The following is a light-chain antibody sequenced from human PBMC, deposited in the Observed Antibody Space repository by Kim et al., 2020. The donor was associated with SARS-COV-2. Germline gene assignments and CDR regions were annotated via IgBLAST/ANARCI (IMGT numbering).Light chain of an antibody. CDR1: NIGSKS. CDR2: YDD. CDR3: QVWHDSRDQWI. J-gene: IGLJ2*01. Sequence: SYELTQPPSVSAAPGKTARITCGGDNIGSKSVNWYQVRPGQAPLLVIYYDDGRPSGIPERFSGSNSGNAATLIISGVEAGDEADYFCQVWHDSRDQWIFGAGTQLTVL. V-gene: IGLV3-21*04.